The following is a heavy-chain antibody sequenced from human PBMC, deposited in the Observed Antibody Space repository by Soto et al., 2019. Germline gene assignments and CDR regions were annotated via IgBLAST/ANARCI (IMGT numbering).Heavy chain of an antibody. D-gene: IGHD2-15*01. CDR3: ARGRRFALYCSGGSCYSGFDY. CDR2: INHSGST. CDR1: GGSFSGYY. J-gene: IGHJ4*02. Sequence: SETLSLTCAVYGGSFSGYYWSWIRQPPGKGLEWIGEINHSGSTNYNPSLKSRVTISVDTSKNQFSLKLSSVTAADTAVYYCARGRRFALYCSGGSCYSGFDYWAQGTLVTVSS. V-gene: IGHV4-34*01.